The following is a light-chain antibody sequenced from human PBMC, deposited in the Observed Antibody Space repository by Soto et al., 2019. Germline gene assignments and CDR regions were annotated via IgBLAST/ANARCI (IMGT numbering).Light chain of an antibody. CDR2: GPS. J-gene: IGKJ4*01. V-gene: IGKV3-15*01. CDR1: QNIKSN. Sequence: DIVMTQSPATLSVSPGERATLSCRASQNIKSNLAWYQQKPGQAPRLLIYGPSSRATGIPSRFSGSGSGTEFTLTITSLQSEDFAVYYCQQYNKWPLTFGGGTKVDIK. CDR3: QQYNKWPLT.